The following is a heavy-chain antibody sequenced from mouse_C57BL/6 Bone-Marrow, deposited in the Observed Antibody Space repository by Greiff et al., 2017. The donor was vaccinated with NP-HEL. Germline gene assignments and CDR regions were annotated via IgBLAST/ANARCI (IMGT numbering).Heavy chain of an antibody. V-gene: IGHV5-4*01. CDR3: ARDRFTTVVAHYFDY. CDR1: GFTFSSYA. Sequence: EVKLVESGGGLVKPGGSLKLSCAASGFTFSSYAMSWVRQTPEKRLEWVATISDGGSYTYYPDNVKGRFTISRDNAKNNLYLQMSHLKSEDTAMYYCARDRFTTVVAHYFDYWGQGTTLTVSS. CDR2: ISDGGSYT. J-gene: IGHJ2*01. D-gene: IGHD1-1*01.